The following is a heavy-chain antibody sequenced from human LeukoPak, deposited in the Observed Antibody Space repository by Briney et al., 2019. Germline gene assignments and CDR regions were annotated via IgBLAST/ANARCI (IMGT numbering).Heavy chain of an antibody. CDR3: ERSYRATPGIVDV. V-gene: IGHV3-11*01. J-gene: IGHJ6*02. Sequence: GGSLRLSCAASGFTLSNYYMTWVRQAPGKGLEWLSYISNSGSDIYSADSVKGRFTISRDNAKNSLYLQMNSLRAEDTAVYFCERSYRATPGIVDVWGQGTTVTVSS. CDR2: ISNSGSDI. D-gene: IGHD6-13*01. CDR1: GFTLSNYY.